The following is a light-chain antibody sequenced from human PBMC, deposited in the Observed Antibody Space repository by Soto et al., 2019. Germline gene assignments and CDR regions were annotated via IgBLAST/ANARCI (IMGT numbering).Light chain of an antibody. V-gene: IGKV3-20*01. CDR3: QQYGSSPIT. CDR1: QSVSNN. Sequence: EIVMTQSPAALSVSPGERGTLSCRASQSVSNNLAWYQQKPGQAPRPLIYGASNRATGIPDRFSGSGSGTDFTLTISRLEPEDFAVYYCQQYGSSPITFGQGTRLEI. CDR2: GAS. J-gene: IGKJ5*01.